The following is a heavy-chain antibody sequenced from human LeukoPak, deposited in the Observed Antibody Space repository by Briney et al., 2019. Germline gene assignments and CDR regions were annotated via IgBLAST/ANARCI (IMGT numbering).Heavy chain of an antibody. D-gene: IGHD3-16*01. CDR3: ATRLGGQYYFDY. CDR2: ITGSGDTT. J-gene: IGHJ4*02. Sequence: GGSLRLSCAASGFTFTSYAMSWVRQAPGKGLEWVSAITGSGDTTYYADSVKGRFTISRDNSKSTLYLQMNSPIVEDTAIYYCATRLGGQYYFDYWGQGTLLTVSS. CDR1: GFTFTSYA. V-gene: IGHV3-23*01.